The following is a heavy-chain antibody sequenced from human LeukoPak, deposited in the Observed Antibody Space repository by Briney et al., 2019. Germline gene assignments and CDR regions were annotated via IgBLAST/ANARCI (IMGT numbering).Heavy chain of an antibody. V-gene: IGHV6-1*01. CDR3: ARDERRACSGTTCYFNWFDT. J-gene: IGHJ5*02. D-gene: IGHD2-2*01. CDR1: GDSVSSDNAA. Sequence: SQTLSLTCAISGDSVSSDNAAWSWIRQSPSRGLEWLGRTYYRSKYYNDYAVSVKSRITINPDTPKNQISLQLNSVTPEDTAVYYCARDERRACSGTTCYFNWFDTWSQGTLVTVSS. CDR2: TYYRSKYYN.